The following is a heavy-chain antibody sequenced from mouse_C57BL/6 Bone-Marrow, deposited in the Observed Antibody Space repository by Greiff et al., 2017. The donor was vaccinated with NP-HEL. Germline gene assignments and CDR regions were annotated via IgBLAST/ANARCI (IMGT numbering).Heavy chain of an antibody. CDR1: GYTFTSYG. Sequence: VQLQQSGAELARPGASVKLSCKASGYTFTSYGISWVKQRTGQGLEWIGEIYPRSGNTYYNEKFKGKATLTADKSSSTAYMELRSLTSEDSAVYFCARKDGIYYGSDYWGQGTTLTVAA. V-gene: IGHV1-81*01. J-gene: IGHJ2*01. D-gene: IGHD1-1*01. CDR3: ARKDGIYYGSDY. CDR2: IYPRSGNT.